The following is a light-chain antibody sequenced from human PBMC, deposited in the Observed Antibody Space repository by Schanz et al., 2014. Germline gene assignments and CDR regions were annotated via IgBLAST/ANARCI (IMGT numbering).Light chain of an antibody. V-gene: IGKV4-1*01. J-gene: IGKJ4*01. CDR1: QSVLYSSNNKNY. CDR3: QQYYSPPLT. CDR2: WAS. Sequence: DIVMTQSPDSLAVSLGERATINCKSSQSVLYSSNNKNYLAWYQQKPGQPPKLLIYWASTRESGVPDRFSGSGSGTDFTLTITSLQADDVAVYYCQQYYSPPLTFGGGTKVEIK.